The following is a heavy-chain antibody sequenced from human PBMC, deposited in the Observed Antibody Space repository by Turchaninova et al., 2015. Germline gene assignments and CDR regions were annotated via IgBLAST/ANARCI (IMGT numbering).Heavy chain of an antibody. CDR1: GGTCSSYA. D-gene: IGHD2-15*01. CDR3: ARYQVVAAYSYDY. CDR2: NIPIFCTS. J-gene: IGHJ4*02. V-gene: IGHV1-69*01. Sequence: QVPLVQFGAGVRKPWDAVQVSCKASGGTCSSYATSGVRQAPGRGLEWMGENIPIFCTSNYAQKVQGRVTITADESTSTAYMELSSLRSEDTAVYYCARYQVVAAYSYDYWGQGTLVTVSS.